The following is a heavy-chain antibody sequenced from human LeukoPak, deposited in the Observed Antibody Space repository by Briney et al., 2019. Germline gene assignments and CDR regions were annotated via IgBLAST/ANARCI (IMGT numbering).Heavy chain of an antibody. Sequence: GGSLRLSCAASGFTFSSYWMHWVCQAPGKGLVWVSRINSDGSSTSYADSVKGRFTISRDNSKNTLYLQVNSLRAEDTAVYYCARRGDGGRSFDYWGQGTLVTVSS. V-gene: IGHV3-74*01. CDR2: INSDGSST. D-gene: IGHD4-23*01. CDR1: GFTFSSYW. J-gene: IGHJ4*02. CDR3: ARRGDGGRSFDY.